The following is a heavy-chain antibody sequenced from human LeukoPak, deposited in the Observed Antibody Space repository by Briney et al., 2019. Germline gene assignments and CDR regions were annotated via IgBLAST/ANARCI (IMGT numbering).Heavy chain of an antibody. CDR3: AKFPSFDSSGHDGFDV. D-gene: IGHD3-22*01. Sequence: GGSLRLSCAASGFTFKSHAMSWVRQAPGKGLEWVPATSGSGGSKFYADFVKGRFTISRDNSKDTLYLQMNSLRAEDTVIYYCAKFPSFDSSGHDGFDVWGQGTRVTVSS. V-gene: IGHV3-23*01. CDR2: TSGSGGSK. J-gene: IGHJ3*01. CDR1: GFTFKSHA.